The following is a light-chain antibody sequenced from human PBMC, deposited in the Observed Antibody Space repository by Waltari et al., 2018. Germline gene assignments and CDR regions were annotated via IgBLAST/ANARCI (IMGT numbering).Light chain of an antibody. CDR1: QATSST. Sequence: AVQLTQSPSSLSASVGDRVTITCRASQATSSTLAWYQQKPGKAPNLLIYDAYNLESGVPSRFRGRGSGTHFTLTISSLQPADFATYYCQQLHSYPVTFGGGTKVEIK. CDR3: QQLHSYPVT. J-gene: IGKJ4*01. CDR2: DAY. V-gene: IGKV1-13*02.